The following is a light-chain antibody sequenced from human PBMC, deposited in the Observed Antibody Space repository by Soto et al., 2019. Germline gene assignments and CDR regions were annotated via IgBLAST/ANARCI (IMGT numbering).Light chain of an antibody. Sequence: DNELTQSPSTLSLPPGERAALSCRASQSVDRNSLAWYQQRPGQAPRLLIYGASYRATGIPDRFSGSGSGTDFTLTISRLEPEDFAVYYCQQYGSSPRTFGQGTKVEI. J-gene: IGKJ1*01. V-gene: IGKV3-20*01. CDR3: QQYGSSPRT. CDR1: QSVDRNS. CDR2: GAS.